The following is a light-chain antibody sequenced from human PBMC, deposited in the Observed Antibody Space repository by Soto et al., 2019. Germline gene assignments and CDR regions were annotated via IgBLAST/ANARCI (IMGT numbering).Light chain of an antibody. CDR3: QQYYSTPYT. V-gene: IGKV4-1*01. J-gene: IGKJ2*01. CDR2: WAS. Sequence: DIVMTQSPDSLAVSLDERATINCKSSRSILYSSNTKNYLAWYQQKPGQPPKLLIYWASTRESGVPDRFSGSGSGTDFTLTISSLQAEDVAVYYCQQYYSTPYTFGQGTKLEIK. CDR1: RSILYSSNTKNY.